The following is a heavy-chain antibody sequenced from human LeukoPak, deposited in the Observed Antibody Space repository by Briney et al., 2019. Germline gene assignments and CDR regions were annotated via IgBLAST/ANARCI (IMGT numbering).Heavy chain of an antibody. CDR3: ASAYSHYYGSGEKEIDY. Sequence: GGSLRLSCAASGFTFSSYEMNWVRQAPGKGLEWVSYISSSGSTIYYADSVKGRFTISRDNSKNTLYLQMNSLRAEDTAVYYCASAYSHYYGSGEKEIDYWGQGTLVTVSS. CDR1: GFTFSSYE. V-gene: IGHV3-48*03. J-gene: IGHJ4*02. CDR2: ISSSGSTI. D-gene: IGHD3-10*01.